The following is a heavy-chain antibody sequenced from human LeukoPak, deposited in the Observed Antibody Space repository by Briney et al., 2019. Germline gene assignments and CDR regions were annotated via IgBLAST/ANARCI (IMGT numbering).Heavy chain of an antibody. J-gene: IGHJ4*02. CDR1: GFTFSSYA. CDR2: ISGSGGST. Sequence: GGSLRLSCAASGFTFSSYAMSWVRQAPGKGLEWVSAISGSGGSTYYADSVKGRFTISRDNSKNTLYLQMNSLRAEDTAVYYCAKGKRGYDILTGYHYYFDYWGQGTLVTVSS. D-gene: IGHD3-9*01. V-gene: IGHV3-23*01. CDR3: AKGKRGYDILTGYHYYFDY.